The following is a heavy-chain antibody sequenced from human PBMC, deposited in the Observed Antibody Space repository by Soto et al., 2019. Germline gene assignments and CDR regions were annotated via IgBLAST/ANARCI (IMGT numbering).Heavy chain of an antibody. Sequence: EVQLVESGGGLVQPGGSLRLSCAAFGFTFTSYELNWVRQAPGKGPEWVSYISSSGSTIYYADSVKGRFTISRDNAKKLLFLQMNSLRAEDTAVYYCAREVVGCSGGSCFPGYFDSWGQGTLVTVSS. D-gene: IGHD2-15*01. CDR1: GFTFTSYE. V-gene: IGHV3-48*03. CDR3: AREVVGCSGGSCFPGYFDS. CDR2: ISSSGSTI. J-gene: IGHJ4*02.